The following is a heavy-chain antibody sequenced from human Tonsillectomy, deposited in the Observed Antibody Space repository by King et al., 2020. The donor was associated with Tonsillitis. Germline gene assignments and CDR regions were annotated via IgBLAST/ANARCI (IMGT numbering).Heavy chain of an antibody. J-gene: IGHJ4*02. CDR2: INHSGST. CDR3: ARGVRGDSTAYFDY. CDR1: GGSFSGYY. D-gene: IGHD4-17*01. V-gene: IGHV4-34*01. Sequence: VQLQQWGAGLLKPSEPLSLTCAVYGGSFSGYYWSWIRQPPGKGLEWIGEINHSGSTNYNPSLKSRVTISVDTSKNQFSLKLSSVTAADTAVYYCARGVRGDSTAYFDYWGQGTLVTVSS.